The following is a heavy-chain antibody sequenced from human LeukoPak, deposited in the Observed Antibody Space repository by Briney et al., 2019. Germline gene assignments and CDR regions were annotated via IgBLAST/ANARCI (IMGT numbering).Heavy chain of an antibody. CDR3: ARDDHYDSSGYGY. D-gene: IGHD3-22*01. Sequence: PGGSLRLSCAASGFTFDDYSMNWVRQAPGKGLEWVSSISSSSSYIYYADSVRGRFTISRDNAENSLYLQMNSLRAEDTAVYYCARDDHYDSSGYGYWGQGTLVTVSS. CDR1: GFTFDDYS. V-gene: IGHV3-21*01. J-gene: IGHJ4*02. CDR2: ISSSSSYI.